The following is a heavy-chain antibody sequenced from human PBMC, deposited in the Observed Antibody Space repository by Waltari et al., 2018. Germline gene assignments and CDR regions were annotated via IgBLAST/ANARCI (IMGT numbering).Heavy chain of an antibody. CDR2: IYTSGST. Sequence: QVQLQESGPGLVKPSQTLSLTCTVSGGSISSGSYYWSWIRQPAGKGLEWIGYIYTSGSTNYNPSLKSRVTISVDTSKNQFPLKLSSVTAADTAVYYCARGEVGATLGGWGQGTLVTVSS. V-gene: IGHV4-61*09. CDR3: ARGEVGATLGG. D-gene: IGHD1-26*01. CDR1: GGSISSGSYY. J-gene: IGHJ4*02.